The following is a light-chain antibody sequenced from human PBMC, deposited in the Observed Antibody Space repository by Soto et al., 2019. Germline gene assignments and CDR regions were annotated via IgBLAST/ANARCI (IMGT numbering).Light chain of an antibody. J-gene: IGKJ1*01. CDR3: QQSHDTTPT. V-gene: IGKV1-39*01. Sequence: DIQMTQSPSTLSGSVGDRVTITCRASQTISSWLAWYQQRPGKAPKLLIYAASSLHSGVPSRFSGSGSGTHVTLTISSLQNEDFAIYYCQQSHDTTPTFGQGTKVDIK. CDR1: QTISSW. CDR2: AAS.